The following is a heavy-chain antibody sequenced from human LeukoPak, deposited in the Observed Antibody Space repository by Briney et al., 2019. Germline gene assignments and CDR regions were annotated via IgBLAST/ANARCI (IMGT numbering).Heavy chain of an antibody. J-gene: IGHJ4*02. D-gene: IGHD2-21*01. V-gene: IGHV3-7*01. CDR2: IKQDGSEK. CDR1: GFTFSSYW. Sequence: GGSLRLSCAASGFTFSSYWMSWVRQAPGKGLEWVANIKQDGSEKYYVDSVKGRFTISRDNAKNSLYLQMNSLRAEDTAVYYCARKIVVVIAINYFDYWGQGTLVTVSS. CDR3: ARKIVVVIAINYFDY.